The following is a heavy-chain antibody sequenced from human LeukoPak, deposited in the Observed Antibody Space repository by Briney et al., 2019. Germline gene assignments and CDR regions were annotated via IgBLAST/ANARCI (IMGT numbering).Heavy chain of an antibody. Sequence: SGTLSLTYTVSGDSISGYYWSWIRQPPGKGLEWIGYIYYSGTTNYNPSLNSRVTISVDTSKNEASLKLSSVTAADTAVYYCARSRYNWNYYFDYWGQGTLVTVSS. D-gene: IGHD1-7*01. CDR2: IYYSGTT. CDR3: ARSRYNWNYYFDY. CDR1: GDSISGYY. V-gene: IGHV4-59*01. J-gene: IGHJ4*02.